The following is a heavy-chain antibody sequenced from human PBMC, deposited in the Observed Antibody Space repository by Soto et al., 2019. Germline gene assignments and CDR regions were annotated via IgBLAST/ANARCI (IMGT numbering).Heavy chain of an antibody. CDR2: ISAYNGNT. V-gene: IGHV1-18*01. CDR3: ARDLYDYIWGSYRPDAFDI. J-gene: IGHJ3*02. CDR1: GYTFTSYG. D-gene: IGHD3-16*02. Sequence: ASVKVSCKASGYTFTSYGISWVRRAPGQGLEWMGWISAYNGNTNYAQKLQGRVTMTTDTSTSTAYMELRSLRSDDTAVYYCARDLYDYIWGSYRPDAFDIWGQGTMVTVSS.